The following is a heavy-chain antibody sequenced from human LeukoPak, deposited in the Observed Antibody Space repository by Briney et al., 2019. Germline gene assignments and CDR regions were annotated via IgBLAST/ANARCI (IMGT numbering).Heavy chain of an antibody. CDR2: ISYDGSKK. CDR3: ARELWFGELFFDY. J-gene: IGHJ4*02. Sequence: GGSLRLSCAASGFTFNDYTIHWVRQAPGKGLEWVAVISYDGSKKYYADSVKGRFTISRDTSKNTLYLQMNSLRAEDTAIYFCARELWFGELFFDYWGQGTLVTVSS. V-gene: IGHV3-30*04. D-gene: IGHD3-10*01. CDR1: GFTFNDYT.